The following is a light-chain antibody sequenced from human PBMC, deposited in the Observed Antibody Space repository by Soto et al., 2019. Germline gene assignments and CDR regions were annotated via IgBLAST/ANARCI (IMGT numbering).Light chain of an antibody. CDR2: DVS. J-gene: IGLJ2*01. CDR1: SSDIGGYNY. V-gene: IGLV2-14*01. Sequence: QSVLTQPASVSESPGQSITISCTGTSSDIGGYNYVSWYQQHPGKAPKLMIYDVSNRPSGISNRFSGSRSGNTASLTISGLQAEDEADYYCSSYTSSSTVIFGGGTKVTVL. CDR3: SSYTSSSTVI.